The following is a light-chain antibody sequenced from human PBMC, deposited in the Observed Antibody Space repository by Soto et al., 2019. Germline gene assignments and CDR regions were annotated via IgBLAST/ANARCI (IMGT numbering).Light chain of an antibody. CDR1: SGHSSYI. J-gene: IGLJ3*02. CDR3: ETWDSNIWV. Sequence: QSVLTQSSSASASLRSSVKFTCTLSSGHSSYIIAWHQQQPGKAPRYLMKLEGSGSYNKGSGVPDRFSGSSSGADRYLTISNLQFEDEADYYCETWDSNIWVFGGGTKLTVL. CDR2: LEGSGSY. V-gene: IGLV4-60*02.